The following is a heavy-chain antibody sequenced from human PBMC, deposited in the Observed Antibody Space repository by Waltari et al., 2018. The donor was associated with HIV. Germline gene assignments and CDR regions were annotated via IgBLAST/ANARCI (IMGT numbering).Heavy chain of an antibody. CDR1: GSSISNRYY. CDR3: ARDQDYYDSSGYTCYAFDP. J-gene: IGHJ3*01. Sequence: QVRLQESGPGLVKPSETLSLTCSVSGSSISNRYYWGWIRQAPGKGLEWIGSIYRTGTTYYNPSLKSLVSVSLNMSKNQFSLKLSSVTAADTAIYYCARDQDYYDSSGYTCYAFDPWGQGTMVIVSS. V-gene: IGHV4-38-2*02. CDR2: IYRTGTT. D-gene: IGHD3-22*01.